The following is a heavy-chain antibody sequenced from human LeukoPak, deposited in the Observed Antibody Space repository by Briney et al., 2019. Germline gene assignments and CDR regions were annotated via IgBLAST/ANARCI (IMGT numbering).Heavy chain of an antibody. J-gene: IGHJ4*02. Sequence: GGSLRLSCAASGFTFSSYTMNWVRQAPGKGLEWVSSISSSSSYIYYADSVKGRLTISRDNAKNSLYLQMNSLRAEDTAVYYCARDVEIVGATFAVDYFDYWGQGTLVTVSS. CDR2: ISSSSSYI. CDR1: GFTFSSYT. D-gene: IGHD1-26*01. CDR3: ARDVEIVGATFAVDYFDY. V-gene: IGHV3-21*01.